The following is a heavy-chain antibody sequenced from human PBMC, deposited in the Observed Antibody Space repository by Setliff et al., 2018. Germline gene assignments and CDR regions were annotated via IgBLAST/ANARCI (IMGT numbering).Heavy chain of an antibody. CDR2: IYHSGST. Sequence: SETLSLTCAVSGGSISSSNWWSWVRQPPGKGLEWIGEIYHSGSTNYNPSLKSRVTISVDKSKNQFSLELSSVTAADTAGYYCARDRSRGGGATINFPAWAFDIW. V-gene: IGHV4-4*02. CDR1: GGSISSSNW. D-gene: IGHD1-26*01. CDR3: ARDRSRGGGATINFPAWAFDI. J-gene: IGHJ3*02.